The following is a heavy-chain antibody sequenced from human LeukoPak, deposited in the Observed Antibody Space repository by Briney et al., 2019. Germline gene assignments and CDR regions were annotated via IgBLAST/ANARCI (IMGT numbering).Heavy chain of an antibody. Sequence: PGGPLSPSCSPPGFPFGSFALHWVGQPPGRGLGYVSAFSIKGGSTYCADSVKGRFTIFKDNSENTQYLQMSSLRAENTAVYYCVKDRVVVPAAISYFDYWGQGTLVTVSS. CDR2: FSIKGGST. V-gene: IGHV3-64D*09. CDR3: VKDRVVVPAAISYFDY. J-gene: IGHJ4*02. D-gene: IGHD2-2*02. CDR1: GFPFGSFA.